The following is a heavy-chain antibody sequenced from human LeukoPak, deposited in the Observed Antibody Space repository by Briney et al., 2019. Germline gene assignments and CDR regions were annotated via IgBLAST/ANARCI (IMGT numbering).Heavy chain of an antibody. J-gene: IGHJ4*02. V-gene: IGHV3-23*01. D-gene: IGHD5/OR15-5a*01. CDR2: IRGSGGTT. CDR1: GRTFSNYA. CDR3: ARDLLSTIPGAPFDC. Sequence: PAGSLILSCAVSGRTFSNYAISCVRQPPPKGLEWVSGIRGSGGTTYYADSVKGRFTISRDNSKNTLYTQMNSLRAEDTAVYYCARDLLSTIPGAPFDCWGQGTLVTVSS.